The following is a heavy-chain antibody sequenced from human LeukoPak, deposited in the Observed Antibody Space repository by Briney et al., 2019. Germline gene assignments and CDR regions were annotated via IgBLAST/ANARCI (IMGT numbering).Heavy chain of an antibody. Sequence: SETLSLTCTVSGGSISSYYWSWIRQPAGKGLEWIGRIYTSGSTNYNPSLKSRVTMSVDTSKNQFSLKLSSVTAADTAVYYCAKVAVLLWFGESTNWFDPWGQGTLVTVSS. J-gene: IGHJ5*02. CDR3: AKVAVLLWFGESTNWFDP. CDR2: IYTSGST. D-gene: IGHD3-10*01. V-gene: IGHV4-4*07. CDR1: GGSISSYY.